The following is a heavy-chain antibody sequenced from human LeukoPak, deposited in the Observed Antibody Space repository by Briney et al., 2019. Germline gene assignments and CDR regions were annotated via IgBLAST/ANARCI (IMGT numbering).Heavy chain of an antibody. V-gene: IGHV3-49*04. D-gene: IGHD5-12*01. CDR2: IRSKDNDGTT. Sequence: GGSLRLSCTAAEFSFGDYAISWVRQAPGKGLEWLGFIRSKDNDGTTDYAASVKGRFIISRDDSKSVAYLEMNDVKIEDTAVYYCTRDRWGGGYISRGMDVWGKGTTVTISS. J-gene: IGHJ6*04. CDR1: EFSFGDYA. CDR3: TRDRWGGGYISRGMDV.